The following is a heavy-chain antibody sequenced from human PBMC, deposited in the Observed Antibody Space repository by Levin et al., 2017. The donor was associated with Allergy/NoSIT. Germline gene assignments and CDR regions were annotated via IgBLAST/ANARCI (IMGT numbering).Heavy chain of an antibody. V-gene: IGHV3-21*01. CDR2: ISSSSSYI. CDR1: GFTFSSYS. CDR3: ARDAHSGYSYGRVNYDYYGMDV. J-gene: IGHJ6*02. D-gene: IGHD5-18*01. Sequence: SGGSLRLSCAASGFTFSSYSMNWVRQAPGKGLEWVSSISSSSSYIYYADSVKGRFTISRDNAKNSLYLQMNSLRAEDTAVYYCARDAHSGYSYGRVNYDYYGMDVWGQGTTVTVSS.